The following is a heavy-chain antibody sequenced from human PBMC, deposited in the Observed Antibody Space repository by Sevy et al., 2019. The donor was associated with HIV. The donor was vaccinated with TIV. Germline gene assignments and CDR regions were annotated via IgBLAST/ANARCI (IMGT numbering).Heavy chain of an antibody. CDR1: GYTFTGYY. Sequence: ASVKVSCKASGYTFTGYYMHWVRQAPGQGLEWMGWINPNSGGTNYAQKFQGRVTMTRDTSINTAYMELTRLRSDDTAVYYCARGPMTTVVNYYMDVWGKGTTVTVSS. J-gene: IGHJ6*03. V-gene: IGHV1-2*02. D-gene: IGHD4-17*01. CDR3: ARGPMTTVVNYYMDV. CDR2: INPNSGGT.